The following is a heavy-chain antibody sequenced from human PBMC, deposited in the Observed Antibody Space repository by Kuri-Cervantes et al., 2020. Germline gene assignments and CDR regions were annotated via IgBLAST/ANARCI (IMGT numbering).Heavy chain of an antibody. Sequence: GESLKISCAASGFTFSSYWMHWVRQVPGKGMVYVSRINSDGSSTSYVDSVKGRFTISRDNSKNTLYLQMNSLRAEDTAVYYCAKDHSSSWYYFDYWGQGTLVTVSS. V-gene: IGHV3-74*01. CDR1: GFTFSSYW. CDR2: INSDGSST. D-gene: IGHD6-13*01. J-gene: IGHJ4*02. CDR3: AKDHSSSWYYFDY.